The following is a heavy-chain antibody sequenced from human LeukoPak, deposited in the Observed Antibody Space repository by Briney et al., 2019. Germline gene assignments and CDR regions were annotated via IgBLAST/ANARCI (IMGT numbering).Heavy chain of an antibody. CDR3: AARGSDSLYFDY. D-gene: IGHD2-21*01. Sequence: SGTLCLTCTVSGVSISSGGYYWSWIRQHPGKGLEWIGYIYYSGSTYYNPSLKSRVTISVDTSKNQFSLKLSSVTAADTAVYYCAARGSDSLYFDYWGQGTLVTVSS. CDR2: IYYSGST. V-gene: IGHV4-31*03. CDR1: GVSISSGGYY. J-gene: IGHJ4*02.